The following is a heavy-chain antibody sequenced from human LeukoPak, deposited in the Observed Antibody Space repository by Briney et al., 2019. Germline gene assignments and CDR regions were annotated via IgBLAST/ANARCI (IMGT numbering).Heavy chain of an antibody. CDR2: TRNKANSYST. V-gene: IGHV3-72*01. D-gene: IGHD6-19*01. Sequence: GGSLRLSCAASGFTFSDHYMDWVRQTPGKGLEWIGRTRNKANSYSTEYAASVKGRFTISRDESKNSLYLQMSSLKTEDTAVYFCARDWVAGTWGQGTLVTVSS. J-gene: IGHJ4*02. CDR3: ARDWVAGT. CDR1: GFTFSDHY.